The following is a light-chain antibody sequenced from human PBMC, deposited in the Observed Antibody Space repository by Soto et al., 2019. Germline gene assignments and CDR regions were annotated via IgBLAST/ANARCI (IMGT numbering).Light chain of an antibody. CDR3: AAWDDSLSGPNWV. CDR2: SNN. J-gene: IGLJ3*02. V-gene: IGLV1-47*02. CDR1: SSNIGSHN. Sequence: QLVLTQPPSVSGTPGQRVTISCSGSSSNIGSHNVVWYQQLPGTAPKLLIYSNNQRPSGVPDRFSGSKSGTSASLAISGLRSEDEADYYCAAWDDSLSGPNWVFGGGTKLTVL.